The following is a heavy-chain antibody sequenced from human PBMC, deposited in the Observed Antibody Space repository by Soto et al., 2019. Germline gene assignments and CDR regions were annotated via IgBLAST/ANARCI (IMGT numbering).Heavy chain of an antibody. V-gene: IGHV1-18*01. CDR3: ARDRGVVTSGSAYYFDY. D-gene: IGHD2-2*01. J-gene: IGHJ4*02. CDR1: GYTFRSYG. Sequence: QVQLVQSGPEVKKPGASVKVSCKATGYTFRSYGVTWVRQAPGQGLEWMGWISGYNGNTEYAQKLQGRVTMTTDTSTSTVYMELRSLGSADTAVYDCARDRGVVTSGSAYYFDYWGQGTLVTVSS. CDR2: ISGYNGNT.